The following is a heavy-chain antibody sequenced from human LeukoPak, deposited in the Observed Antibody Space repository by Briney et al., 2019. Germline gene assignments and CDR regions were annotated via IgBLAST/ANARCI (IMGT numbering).Heavy chain of an antibody. V-gene: IGHV4-39*01. CDR1: GGSISTSSYY. D-gene: IGHD4-17*01. CDR2: IYYSGTT. CDR3: ARRTVTTPPRD. Sequence: SETLSLTCTVSGGSISTSSYYWGWFRQPPGKGLEWIGSIYYSGTTYYNASLQSRVTISVDTPKNQVSLKLSSVTAADTAVYYCARRTVTTPPRDWGQGTLVTVSS. J-gene: IGHJ4*02.